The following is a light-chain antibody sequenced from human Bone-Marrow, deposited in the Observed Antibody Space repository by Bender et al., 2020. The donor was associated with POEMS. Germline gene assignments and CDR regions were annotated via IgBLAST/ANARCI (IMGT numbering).Light chain of an antibody. Sequence: QSVLTQPPSASGTPGQRVTISCSGSSSNIGTNPVNWYQQLPGTAPKLLIYINNQRPSGVPDRFSGSKSGNTASLTISGLQAEDEADYYCCSYAGSNTWVFGGGTHLTVL. CDR3: CSYAGSNTWV. CDR2: INN. J-gene: IGLJ3*02. CDR1: SSNIGTNP. V-gene: IGLV1-44*01.